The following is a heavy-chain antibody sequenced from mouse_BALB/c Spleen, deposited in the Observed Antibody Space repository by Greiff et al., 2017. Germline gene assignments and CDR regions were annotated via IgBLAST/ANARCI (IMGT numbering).Heavy chain of an antibody. CDR1: GYTFTSYW. V-gene: IGHV1-7*01. D-gene: IGHD2-4*01. J-gene: IGHJ3*01. CDR2: INPSTGYT. CDR3: ARRDYDYAWFAY. Sequence: VQLQESGAELAKPGASVKMSCKASGYTFTSYWMHWVKQRPGQGLEWIGYINPSTGYTEYNQKFKDKATLTADKSSSTAYMQLSSLTSEDSAVYYCARRDYDYAWFAYWGQGTLVTVSA.